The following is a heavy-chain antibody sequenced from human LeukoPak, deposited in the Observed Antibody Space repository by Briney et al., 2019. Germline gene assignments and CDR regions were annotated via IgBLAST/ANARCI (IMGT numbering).Heavy chain of an antibody. V-gene: IGHV4-4*02. CDR1: GGSISSSNW. D-gene: IGHD5-18*01. CDR3: ARRGYTYGWGWFDP. CDR2: INHSGST. Sequence: PSETLSLTCAVSGGSISSSNWWSWVRQPPGKGLEWIGEINHSGSTNYNPSLKSRVTISVDTSKNQFSLKVNSVTAADTAVYYCARRGYTYGWGWFDPWGQGTQVTVSS. J-gene: IGHJ5*02.